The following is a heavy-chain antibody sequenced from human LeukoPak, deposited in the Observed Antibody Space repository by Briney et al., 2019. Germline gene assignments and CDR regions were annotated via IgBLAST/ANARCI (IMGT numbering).Heavy chain of an antibody. J-gene: IGHJ6*03. D-gene: IGHD2-2*01. Sequence: SETLSLTCTVSGGSISSYYRSWIRQPPGNGLEWIGYIYYSGSTNYNPSLKSRVTISVDTSKNQFSLKLSSVTAADTAVYYCATGWYCSSTSCYPCYMDVWGKGTTVTVSS. CDR1: GGSISSYY. V-gene: IGHV4-59*01. CDR3: ATGWYCSSTSCYPCYMDV. CDR2: IYYSGST.